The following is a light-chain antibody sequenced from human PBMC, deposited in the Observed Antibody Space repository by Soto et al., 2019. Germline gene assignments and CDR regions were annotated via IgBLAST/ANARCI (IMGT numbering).Light chain of an antibody. V-gene: IGLV1-40*01. J-gene: IGLJ2*01. CDR2: GNN. CDR3: HSYDNTLSGSV. CDR1: SSNIGAGYE. Sequence: QSVLTQPPSVSGAPGQRVTISCTGSSSNIGAGYEVYWYQHLPGKAPRLLIYGNNNRPSGVPDRFSGSKSGTSASLAITGLQAEDEAVYHCHSYDNTLSGSVFGGGTKLTVL.